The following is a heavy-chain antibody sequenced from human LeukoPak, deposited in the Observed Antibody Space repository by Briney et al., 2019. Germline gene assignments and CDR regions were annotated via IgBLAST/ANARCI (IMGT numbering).Heavy chain of an antibody. CDR2: IYSSGNT. J-gene: IGHJ4*02. V-gene: IGHV3-66*03. D-gene: IGHD6-6*01. Sequence: GGSLRLSCAASGFSVNINHMIWVRQAPGKGPEWVSVIYSSGNTYYADSVKGRFTISRDNSKNTVYLQMNSLRAEDTAVYYCARLSIASPSTFDYWGQGTLVTVSS. CDR3: ARLSIASPSTFDY. CDR1: GFSVNINH.